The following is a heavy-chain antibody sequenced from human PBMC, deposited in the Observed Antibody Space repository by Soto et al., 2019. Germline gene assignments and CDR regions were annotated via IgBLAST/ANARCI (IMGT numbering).Heavy chain of an antibody. CDR1: GGSISSGGYY. J-gene: IGHJ6*02. D-gene: IGHD3-22*01. CDR3: ARASDSSGYGMDV. V-gene: IGHV4-31*03. CDR2: IYYSGST. Sequence: QVQLQESGPGLVKPSQTQSLTCTVSGGSISSGGYYWSWIRQHPGKGLEWIGYIYYSGSTYYNPSLKSRVTISVDTSKNQFSLKLSSVTAADTAVYYCARASDSSGYGMDVWGQGTTVTVSS.